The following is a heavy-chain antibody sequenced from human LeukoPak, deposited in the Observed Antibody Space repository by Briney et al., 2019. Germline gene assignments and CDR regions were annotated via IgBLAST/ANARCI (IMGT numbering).Heavy chain of an antibody. Sequence: GGPLRLSCAASGFTFSSYSMNWVRQAPGKGLEWVSYISSSSSTIYYADSVKGRFTISRDNAKNSPYLQMNSLRAEDTAVYYCARPAVAGTSPDWYFDLWGRGTLVTVSS. J-gene: IGHJ2*01. CDR2: ISSSSSTI. V-gene: IGHV3-48*01. CDR3: ARPAVAGTSPDWYFDL. CDR1: GFTFSSYS. D-gene: IGHD6-19*01.